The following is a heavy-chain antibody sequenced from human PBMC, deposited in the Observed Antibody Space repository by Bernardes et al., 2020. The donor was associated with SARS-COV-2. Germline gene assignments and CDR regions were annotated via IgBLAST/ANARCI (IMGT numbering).Heavy chain of an antibody. V-gene: IGHV1-2*06. D-gene: IGHD3-3*01. CDR1: GYTFTGYY. CDR2: INPNSGGT. Sequence: ASVKVSCKASGYTFTGYYMHWVRQAPGQGLEWMGRINPNSGGTNYAQKFQGRVTMTRDTSISTAYMELSRLRSDDTAVYYCARESFYDFWSGYYIWGQGTLVTVSS. CDR3: ARESFYDFWSGYYI. J-gene: IGHJ4*02.